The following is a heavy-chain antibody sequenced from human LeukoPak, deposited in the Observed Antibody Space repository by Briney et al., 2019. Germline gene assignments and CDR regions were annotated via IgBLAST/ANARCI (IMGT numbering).Heavy chain of an antibody. CDR2: VDPEDGET. D-gene: IGHD3-22*01. Sequence: ASVKISCKVSGYTFTDYYMHWVQQAPGKGLEWMGLVDPEDGETIYAEKFQGRVTITADTSTDTAYMELSSLRSEDTAVYCCATDPTMIPEDYWGQGTLVTVSS. J-gene: IGHJ4*02. V-gene: IGHV1-69-2*01. CDR1: GYTFTDYY. CDR3: ATDPTMIPEDY.